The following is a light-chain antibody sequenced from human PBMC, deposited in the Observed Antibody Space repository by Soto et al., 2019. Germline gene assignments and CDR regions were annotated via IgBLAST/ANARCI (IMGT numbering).Light chain of an antibody. V-gene: IGKV3-20*01. CDR2: GAS. CDR1: QSVNSRY. J-gene: IGKJ1*01. CDR3: QQYYSWPRT. Sequence: EIVLTQSPGTLSLSPGERATLSCRASQSVNSRYLAWYRQKAGQAPRLLIYGASSRATGIPDRFSGSGSGTEFTLTISSLQSEDFAVYYCQQYYSWPRTFGQGTKVDI.